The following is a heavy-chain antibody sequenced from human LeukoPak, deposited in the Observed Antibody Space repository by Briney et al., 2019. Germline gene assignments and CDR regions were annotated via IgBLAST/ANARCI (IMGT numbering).Heavy chain of an antibody. D-gene: IGHD3-10*01. J-gene: IGHJ5*02. CDR2: ISYAGGNE. CDR1: GFTFSSYG. CDR3: ARVASGSYNWFDP. V-gene: IGHV3-30*03. Sequence: PGGSLRLSCAASGFTFSSYGMHWVRQAPGKGLEWVAVISYAGGNEYYADSVKGRFTISRDNSKNTVYLQMNSLRTEDTAVYYCARVASGSYNWFDPWGQGTLVTVSS.